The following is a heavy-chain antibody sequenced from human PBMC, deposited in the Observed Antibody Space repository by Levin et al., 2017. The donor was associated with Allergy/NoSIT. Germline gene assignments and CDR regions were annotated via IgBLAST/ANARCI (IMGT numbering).Heavy chain of an antibody. Sequence: SQTLSLTCTVSGGSISSYYWSWIRQPPGKGLEWIGYIYYSGSTNYNPSLKSRVTISVDTSKNQFSLKLSSVTAADTAVYYCARDQVDYDFWSGYYTPHYYYMDVWGKGTTVTVSS. CDR2: IYYSGST. V-gene: IGHV4-59*01. J-gene: IGHJ6*03. CDR3: ARDQVDYDFWSGYYTPHYYYMDV. D-gene: IGHD3-3*01. CDR1: GGSISSYY.